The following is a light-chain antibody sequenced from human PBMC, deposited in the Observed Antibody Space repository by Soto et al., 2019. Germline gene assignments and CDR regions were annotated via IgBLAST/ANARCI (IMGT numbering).Light chain of an antibody. J-gene: IGLJ1*01. CDR2: NNL. CDR1: SSNFGAGYE. Sequence: QSVLTQPPSVSGAPGQRVTISCTGSSSNFGAGYEVHWYKQLPGAAPTLVIFNNLNRPSGVPERFSGSKSGTSASLVISGLQAEDEADYYCQSFDSSLRVYVFGSGNKVTVL. V-gene: IGLV1-40*01. CDR3: QSFDSSLRVYV.